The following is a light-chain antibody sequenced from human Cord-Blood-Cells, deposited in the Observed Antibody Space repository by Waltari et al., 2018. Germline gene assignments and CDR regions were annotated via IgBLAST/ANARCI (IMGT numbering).Light chain of an antibody. V-gene: IGKV1-39*01. J-gene: IGKJ1*01. Sequence: DIQMTQSQSSLSASVGDRVTTTCRASQSISSYLNWYHQKPGKAPKLLIYAAASLQSEVPSRFSGSGSGPDFTLTISSLQPEDFAPYYCQQSYSTHWTFGQGTKVEIK. CDR2: AAA. CDR3: QQSYSTHWT. CDR1: QSISSY.